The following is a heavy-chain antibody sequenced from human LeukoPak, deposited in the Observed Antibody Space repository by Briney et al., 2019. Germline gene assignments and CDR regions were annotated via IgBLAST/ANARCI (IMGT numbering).Heavy chain of an antibody. Sequence: ASVKVSCRASGYTFTSYDINWVRQATGQGLEWMGWMNPNSGNTGYAQEFQGRVTMTRNTSISTAYMELSSLRSEDTAVYYCAREAAAGPNWFDPWGQGTLVTVSS. J-gene: IGHJ5*02. CDR1: GYTFTSYD. V-gene: IGHV1-8*01. D-gene: IGHD6-13*01. CDR2: MNPNSGNT. CDR3: AREAAAGPNWFDP.